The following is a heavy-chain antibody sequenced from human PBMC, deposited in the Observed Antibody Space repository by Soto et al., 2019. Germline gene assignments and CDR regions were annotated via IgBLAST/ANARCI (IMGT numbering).Heavy chain of an antibody. CDR3: ASDSGSSEDYYYGMDV. V-gene: IGHV6-1*01. CDR2: TYYRSKWYN. J-gene: IGHJ6*02. D-gene: IGHD6-19*01. CDR1: GDSVSSNSAA. Sequence: SQTLSLTCSISGDSVSSNSAAWNWIRQSPSIGLEWLGKTYYRSKWYNDYALSVKSRITINPDTSKNQVSLQLNSVTPEDTAVYYCASDSGSSEDYYYGMDVWGQGTTVTVSS.